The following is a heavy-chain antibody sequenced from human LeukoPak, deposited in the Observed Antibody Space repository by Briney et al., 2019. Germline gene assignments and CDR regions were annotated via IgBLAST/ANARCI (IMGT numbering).Heavy chain of an antibody. D-gene: IGHD4-11*01. CDR2: ISGSGGST. CDR1: GFTFSSYA. V-gene: IGHV3-23*01. J-gene: IGHJ4*02. Sequence: PGGSLRLSCAASGFTFSSYAMSWVRQAPGKGLEWVSAISGSGGSTYYADSVKGRFTISRDNSKNTLYLQMNSLRAEDTAVYYCAKPPNYINYWQCFDYWGQGTLATVSS. CDR3: AKPPNYINYWQCFDY.